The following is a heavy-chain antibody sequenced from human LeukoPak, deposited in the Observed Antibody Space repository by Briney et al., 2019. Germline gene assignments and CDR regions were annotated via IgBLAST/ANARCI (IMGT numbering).Heavy chain of an antibody. Sequence: SETLSLTCTVSGDSINSYYWNWIRQPPGKGREWIGYIYYGGTTDYNPSLKSRVTISVDTSKHQFSMKLKSVTAADTAVYFCARGRWLPNAFDIWGQGTMVTVFS. J-gene: IGHJ3*02. V-gene: IGHV4-59*01. CDR1: GDSINSYY. D-gene: IGHD5-24*01. CDR2: IYYGGTT. CDR3: ARGRWLPNAFDI.